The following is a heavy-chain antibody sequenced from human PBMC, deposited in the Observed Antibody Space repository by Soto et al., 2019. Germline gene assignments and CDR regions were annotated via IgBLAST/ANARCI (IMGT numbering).Heavy chain of an antibody. Sequence: GGSLRLSCAASGFTFSSYGMHWVRQAPGKGLEWVAVISYDGSNKYYADSVKGRFTISRDNSKNTLYLQMNSLRAEDTAMYYCARHPNSGVPDQNWFDPWGQGTLVTVSS. CDR3: ARHPNSGVPDQNWFDP. J-gene: IGHJ5*02. V-gene: IGHV3-30*03. D-gene: IGHD2-2*01. CDR1: GFTFSSYG. CDR2: ISYDGSNK.